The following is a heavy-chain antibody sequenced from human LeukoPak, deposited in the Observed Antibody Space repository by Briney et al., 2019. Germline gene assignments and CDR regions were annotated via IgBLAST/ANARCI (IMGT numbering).Heavy chain of an antibody. J-gene: IGHJ6*02. CDR2: INHSGST. CDR3: AVQLRGSYYYYGMDV. D-gene: IGHD5-18*01. Sequence: SETLSLTCAVYGGSFSGYYWSWIRQPPGKGLEWIGEINHSGSTNYNPSLKGRVTISVDTSKNQFSLKLSSVTAADTAVYYCAVQLRGSYYYYGMDVWGQGTTVTVSS. CDR1: GGSFSGYY. V-gene: IGHV4-34*01.